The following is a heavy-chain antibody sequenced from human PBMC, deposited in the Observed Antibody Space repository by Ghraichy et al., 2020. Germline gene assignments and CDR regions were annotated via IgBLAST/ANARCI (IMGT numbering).Heavy chain of an antibody. Sequence: GGSLRLSCAASGFTFSSYGMHWVRQAPGKGLEWVAVIWYDGSNKYYADSVKGRFTISRDNSKNTLYLQMNSLRAEDTAEYYCARGAYYYDSSGYPAYWGQGTLVTVSS. CDR3: ARGAYYYDSSGYPAY. CDR2: IWYDGSNK. V-gene: IGHV3-33*01. J-gene: IGHJ4*02. CDR1: GFTFSSYG. D-gene: IGHD3-22*01.